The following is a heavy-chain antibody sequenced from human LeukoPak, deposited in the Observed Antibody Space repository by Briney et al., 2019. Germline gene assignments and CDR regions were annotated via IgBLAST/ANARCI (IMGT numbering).Heavy chain of an antibody. V-gene: IGHV1-3*01. Sequence: ASVKVSCKASGYTFTSYAMHWVRQAPGQRLEWMGWINAGNGNTKYSQKFQGRVTITRDTSASTAYMELSSLRSEDTAVYYCARNPSFSSSWFGHYYYGMDVWGQGTTVTVSS. J-gene: IGHJ6*02. CDR1: GYTFTSYA. D-gene: IGHD6-13*01. CDR2: INAGNGNT. CDR3: ARNPSFSSSWFGHYYYGMDV.